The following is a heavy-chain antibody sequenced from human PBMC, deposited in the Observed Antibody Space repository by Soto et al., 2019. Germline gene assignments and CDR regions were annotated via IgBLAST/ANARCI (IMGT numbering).Heavy chain of an antibody. CDR1: GYTFTSYG. CDR3: ARVKGPRGVHYNWFDP. Sequence: GASVKVSCKASGYTFTSYGISWVRQAPGQGLEWMGWISAYNGNTNYAQKLQGRVTMTTDTSTSTAYMELRSLRSDDTAVYYCARVKGPRGVHYNWFDPWSQGPLGTVSS. V-gene: IGHV1-18*01. J-gene: IGHJ5*02. CDR2: ISAYNGNT. D-gene: IGHD2-8*01.